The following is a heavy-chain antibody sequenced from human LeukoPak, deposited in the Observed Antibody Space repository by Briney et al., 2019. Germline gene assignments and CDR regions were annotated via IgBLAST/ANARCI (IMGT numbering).Heavy chain of an antibody. CDR3: ARDARYYYDSSGYYYY. D-gene: IGHD3-22*01. V-gene: IGHV3-21*01. J-gene: IGHJ4*02. CDR1: EFTFRSYG. CDR2: ISSSSSYI. Sequence: GGSLRLSCVASEFTFRSYGMHWVRQAPGKGLEWVSSISSSSSYIYYADSVKGRFTISIDNAKNSLYLQMNSLRAEDTAVYYCARDARYYYDSSGYYYYWGQGTLVTVSS.